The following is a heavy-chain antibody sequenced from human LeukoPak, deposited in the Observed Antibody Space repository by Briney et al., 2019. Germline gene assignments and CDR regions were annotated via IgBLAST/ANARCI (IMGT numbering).Heavy chain of an antibody. V-gene: IGHV3-7*01. D-gene: IGHD4-17*01. CDR3: ATRNTTTVTTFDAFDI. CDR1: GFTFSESW. J-gene: IGHJ3*02. CDR2: IKHDEREE. Sequence: PGGSLRLSCVASGFTFSESWMTWVRQAPGKGLEWVASIKHDEREEYYADSVKGRFTISRDNAKNSLYLQMNSLRAEDTAVYYCATRNTTTVTTFDAFDIWGQGTMVTVSS.